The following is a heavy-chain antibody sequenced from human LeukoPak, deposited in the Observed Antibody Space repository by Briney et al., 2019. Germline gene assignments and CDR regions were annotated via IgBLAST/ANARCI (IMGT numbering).Heavy chain of an antibody. D-gene: IGHD5-12*01. Sequence: GASVKVSCKASGGTFSSYAISWVRQAPGQGLEWMGWMNPTSGNTGYAQKLQGRVSMTRDTSISTAYMELSSLTYEDTAVYYCTMTSPAGYDLVGAFDTWGQGTKVTVSS. CDR2: MNPTSGNT. CDR1: GGTFSSYA. V-gene: IGHV1-8*02. CDR3: TMTSPAGYDLVGAFDT. J-gene: IGHJ3*02.